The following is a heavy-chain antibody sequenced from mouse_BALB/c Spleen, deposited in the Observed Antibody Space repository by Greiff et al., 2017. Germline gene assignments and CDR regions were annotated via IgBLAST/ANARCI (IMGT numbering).Heavy chain of an antibody. CDR1: GYTFTSYW. CDR3: ERWPEYGRGFAD. D-gene: IGHD2-10*02. Sequence: QVQLQQSGAELARPGASVKLSCKASGYTFTSYWMQWVKQRPGQGLEWIGAIYPGDGDTRYTQKFKGKATLTADKSSSTAYMQLSSLASEDSAVYDCERWPEYGRGFADWGQGTLVTVSA. V-gene: IGHV1-87*01. J-gene: IGHJ3*01. CDR2: IYPGDGDT.